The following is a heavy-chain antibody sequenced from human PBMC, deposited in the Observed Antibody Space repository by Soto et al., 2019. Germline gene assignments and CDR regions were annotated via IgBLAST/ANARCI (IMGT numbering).Heavy chain of an antibody. CDR3: AKDAYNAAFDV. CDR1: VFSFNIFG. Sequence: WWSLRLSCSTSVFSFNIFGMHWVRQAPGKALEWVGLISKNGDNQYYGDSAKGRFIISRDNPKNSLYLQLHSLRPGDTAVYYCAKDAYNAAFDVWGQGTMVTVSS. J-gene: IGHJ3*01. CDR2: ISKNGDNQ. D-gene: IGHD1-1*01. V-gene: IGHV3-30*18.